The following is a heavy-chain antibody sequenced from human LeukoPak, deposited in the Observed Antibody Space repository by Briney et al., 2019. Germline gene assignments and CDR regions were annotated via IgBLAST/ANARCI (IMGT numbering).Heavy chain of an antibody. CDR3: ARDRGNYYGSGSYYDWFDP. CDR1: GGSISSYY. Sequence: ASETLSLTCTVSGGSISSYYWSWIRQPPGKGLEWIGYIYYSGSTNYNPSLKSRVTISVETSKNQFSLKLSSVTAADTAVYYCARDRGNYYGSGSYYDWFDPWGQGTLVTVSS. CDR2: IYYSGST. V-gene: IGHV4-59*01. D-gene: IGHD3-10*01. J-gene: IGHJ5*02.